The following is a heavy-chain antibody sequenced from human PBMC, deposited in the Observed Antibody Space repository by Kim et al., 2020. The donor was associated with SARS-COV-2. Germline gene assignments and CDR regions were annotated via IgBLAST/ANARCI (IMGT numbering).Heavy chain of an antibody. CDR3: ATWIGTAIWY. CDR2: SEL. Sequence: SELYYVDSVKGRFPISRDNANNSVYLQMNSLRAEDTALYYCATWIGTAIWYWGQGTLVTVSS. V-gene: IGHV3-7*03. D-gene: IGHD5-12*01. J-gene: IGHJ4*02.